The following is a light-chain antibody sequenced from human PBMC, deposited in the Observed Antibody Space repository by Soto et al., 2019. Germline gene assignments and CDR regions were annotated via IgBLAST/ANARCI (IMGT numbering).Light chain of an antibody. V-gene: IGKV1-5*01. J-gene: IGKJ4*01. Sequence: DIQMTQSPSTLYASVGDRVTINCRAIQSFNRWLALYQQKPGKASNLLIYDASRLQSGVPSRFSGSGTGTEFTLTISSLQPDDFATYYCQQYNSYPLTFGGGTKVDIK. CDR1: QSFNRW. CDR2: DAS. CDR3: QQYNSYPLT.